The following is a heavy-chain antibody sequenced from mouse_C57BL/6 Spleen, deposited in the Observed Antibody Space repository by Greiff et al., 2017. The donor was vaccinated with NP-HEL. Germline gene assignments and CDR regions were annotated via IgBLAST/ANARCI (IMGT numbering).Heavy chain of an antibody. CDR3: AKRTVTGTDWYFDV. J-gene: IGHJ1*03. CDR1: GFSLISYG. D-gene: IGHD4-1*01. CDR2: IWGGGST. Sequence: VQLVESGPGLVASSQSLSITCTVSGFSLISYGVDWVRQPPGKGLEWLGVIWGGGSTNYNSALMSRLSISKDNSKSHVFLKMNSLQTDDTAMYYCAKRTVTGTDWYFDVWGTGTTVTVSS. V-gene: IGHV2-9*01.